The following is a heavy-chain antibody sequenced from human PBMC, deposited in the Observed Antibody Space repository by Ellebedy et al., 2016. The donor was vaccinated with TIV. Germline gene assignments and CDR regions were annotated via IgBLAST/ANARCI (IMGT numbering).Heavy chain of an antibody. CDR2: IIPMFDTT. CDR3: SIYCGGDCNYGKDY. CDR1: GGSFSAYL. D-gene: IGHD2-21*02. J-gene: IGHJ4*02. V-gene: IGHV1-69*06. Sequence: ASVKVSXKLSGGSFSAYLISWVRQAPGQGLEWMGGIIPMFDTTNYARKFQGRVTITADISTSTAYMDLTGLRSEDTAIYYCSIYCGGDCNYGKDYWGQGTLVTVS.